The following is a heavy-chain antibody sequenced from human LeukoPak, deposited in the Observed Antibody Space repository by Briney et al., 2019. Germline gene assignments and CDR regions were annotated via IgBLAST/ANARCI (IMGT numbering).Heavy chain of an antibody. J-gene: IGHJ6*02. V-gene: IGHV3-30-3*01. D-gene: IGHD2/OR15-2a*01. CDR2: ISYDGSNK. Sequence: GGSLRLSCAASGFTFSSYAMHWVRQAPGKGLEWVAVISYDGSNKYYADSVKGRFTISRDNSKNTLYLQMNSLRAEDTAVYYCARDSVYGSSVPFYYYGMDVWGQGTTVTVFS. CDR3: ARDSVYGSSVPFYYYGMDV. CDR1: GFTFSSYA.